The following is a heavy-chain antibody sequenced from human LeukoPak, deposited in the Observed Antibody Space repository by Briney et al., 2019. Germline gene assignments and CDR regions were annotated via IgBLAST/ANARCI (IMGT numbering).Heavy chain of an antibody. Sequence: GGSLRLSCAASGFTFSSYAMSWVRQAPGKGLEWVSAISRSGTNYADSVKGRFTISRDNSKNTLYLQMNSLRAEDTAVYYCAKGRYSSSWTDGMDVWGQGTTVTVSS. CDR3: AKGRYSSSWTDGMDV. CDR2: ISRSGT. D-gene: IGHD6-13*01. CDR1: GFTFSSYA. V-gene: IGHV3-23*01. J-gene: IGHJ6*02.